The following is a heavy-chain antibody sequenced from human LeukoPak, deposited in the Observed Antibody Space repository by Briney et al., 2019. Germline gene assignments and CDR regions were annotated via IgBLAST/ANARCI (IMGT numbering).Heavy chain of an antibody. CDR2: ISYDGITE. CDR3: AKGIATGWSIKYFFDY. CDR1: GFAFSSSA. J-gene: IGHJ4*02. V-gene: IGHV3-30*04. Sequence: GGSLRLSCEASGFAFSSSAMHWVRQAPGKGLEWVSLISYDGITEDYSGSVKGRFTISRDNFKNTLFLQMHSLRDEDTAVYYCAKGIATGWSIKYFFDYWGQGTLVTVSS. D-gene: IGHD6-19*01.